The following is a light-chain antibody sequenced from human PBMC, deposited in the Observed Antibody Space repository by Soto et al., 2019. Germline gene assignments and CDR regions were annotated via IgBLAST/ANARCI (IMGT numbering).Light chain of an antibody. CDR3: QQSFRIPYT. J-gene: IGKJ2*01. V-gene: IGKV1-39*01. CDR2: VAS. Sequence: DIQMTQSPSSLSASVGDRVTITCRASQSTSNYLNWYQLKPGKAPKLLISVASSLQTGVPSRFSGSGYGTDFTLTISSLQPEDFATYYCQQSFRIPYTFGQGTKLEIK. CDR1: QSTSNY.